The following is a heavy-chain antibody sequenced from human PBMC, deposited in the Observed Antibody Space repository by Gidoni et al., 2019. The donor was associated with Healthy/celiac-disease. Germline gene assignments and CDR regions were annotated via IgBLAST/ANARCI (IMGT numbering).Heavy chain of an antibody. CDR1: GGSFSGYY. V-gene: IGHV4-34*01. J-gene: IGHJ4*02. Sequence: QVQLQQWGAGLLKPSETLSLTCAVYGGSFSGYYWSWIRQPPGKGLEWIGEINHSGSTNYNPSLKSRVTISVDTSKNQFSLKLSSVTAADTAVYYCASDSSGYYYVFDYWGQGTLVTVSS. CDR2: INHSGST. CDR3: ASDSSGYYYVFDY. D-gene: IGHD3-22*01.